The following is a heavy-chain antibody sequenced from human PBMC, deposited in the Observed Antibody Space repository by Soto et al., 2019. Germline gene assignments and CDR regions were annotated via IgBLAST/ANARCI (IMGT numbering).Heavy chain of an antibody. CDR2: ISYTGSNE. D-gene: IGHD4-17*01. Sequence: QVQLVESGGGVVQPGRSLRLSCAASGFGFSNYAIHWVSQAPGKGLEWVTVISYTGSNEYYADSVRGRFTISRDNSKNTLYLQMDSLRAEDTAVYYCARDNYGGDYWGQGTLVTVSS. CDR3: ARDNYGGDY. J-gene: IGHJ4*02. CDR1: GFGFSNYA. V-gene: IGHV3-30-3*01.